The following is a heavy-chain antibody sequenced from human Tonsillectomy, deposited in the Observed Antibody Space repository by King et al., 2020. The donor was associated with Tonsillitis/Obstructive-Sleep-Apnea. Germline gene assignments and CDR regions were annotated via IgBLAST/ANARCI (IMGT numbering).Heavy chain of an antibody. CDR3: AIDGEYYFDY. CDR1: GYSLTSYW. D-gene: IGHD3-10*01. Sequence: VQLVESGAEVKKPEEFLRISCKGSGYSLTSYWINWVRQMPGKGLEWMGRIDPSDSYTNYSPSFQGHVTISADKSISTAYLQWSSLKASDTAMYYCAIDGEYYFDYWGQGTLVTVSS. CDR2: IDPSDSYT. V-gene: IGHV5-10-1*03. J-gene: IGHJ4*02.